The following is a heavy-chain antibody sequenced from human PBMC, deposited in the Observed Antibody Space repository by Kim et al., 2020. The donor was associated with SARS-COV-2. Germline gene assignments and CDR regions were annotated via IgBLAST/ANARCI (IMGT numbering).Heavy chain of an antibody. CDR2: ISYDGSNK. CDR1: GFTFSSYG. Sequence: GGSLRLSCAASGFTFSSYGMHWVRPAPGKGLEWVAVISYDGSNKYYADSVKGRFTISRDNSKNTLYLQMNSLRAEDTAVYYCAKRYSSSWLDYWGQGTLVTVSS. D-gene: IGHD6-13*01. V-gene: IGHV3-30*18. CDR3: AKRYSSSWLDY. J-gene: IGHJ4*02.